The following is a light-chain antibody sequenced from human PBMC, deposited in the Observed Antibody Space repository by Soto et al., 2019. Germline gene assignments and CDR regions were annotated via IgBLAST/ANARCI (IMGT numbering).Light chain of an antibody. CDR2: DDN. CDR3: QVWDITSGHQGV. V-gene: IGLV3-21*02. CDR1: DIGGKS. J-gene: IGLJ2*01. Sequence: YELTQPPSVSLAPGQTARITCGGIDIGGKSVHWYQQKPSQAPVLVVYDDNERPSGRPDRFSGYNSGNTATLTISRVEAGDEADYYCQVWDITSGHQGVFGGGTKVTVL.